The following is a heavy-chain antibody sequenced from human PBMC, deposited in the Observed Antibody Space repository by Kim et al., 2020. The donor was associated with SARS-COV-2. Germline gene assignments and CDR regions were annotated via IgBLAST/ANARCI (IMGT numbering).Heavy chain of an antibody. CDR2: ISYDGTNK. J-gene: IGHJ6*02. V-gene: IGHV3-30*18. CDR3: AKTIFGVVRDYYYYGMGV. D-gene: IGHD3-3*01. Sequence: GGSLRLSCAASGFTFSSYGMHWVRQAPGKGLEWVAIISYDGTNKYYADSVKGRFTISRDNSKNTLYMQMNSLRTEDTAVYYCAKTIFGVVRDYYYYGMGVWGQGTTVTVSS. CDR1: GFTFSSYG.